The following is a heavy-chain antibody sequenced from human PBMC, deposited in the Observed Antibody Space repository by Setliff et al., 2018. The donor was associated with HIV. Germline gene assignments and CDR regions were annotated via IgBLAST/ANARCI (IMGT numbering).Heavy chain of an antibody. CDR3: ATCNPYYSYMDV. CDR2: INSDGSST. V-gene: IGHV3-74*01. Sequence: GGSLRLSCAASGFTFSTYWMNWVRQAPGKGLVWVSRINSDGSSTYYAESVKGRFTISRDNAKTSMYLQMNNVRVEETAVYYCATCNPYYSYMDVWGKGTTVTVSS. J-gene: IGHJ6*03. CDR1: GFTFSTYW.